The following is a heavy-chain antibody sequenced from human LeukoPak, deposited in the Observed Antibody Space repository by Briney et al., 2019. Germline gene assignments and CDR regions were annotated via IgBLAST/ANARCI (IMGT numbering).Heavy chain of an antibody. CDR3: AIENFDSGGPGSGSPAFDI. V-gene: IGHV3-30*02. Sequence: GGSLRLSCAASGFSFSKYGLHWVRQAPGQGLQWVAKIWYEGSQRYYVDSVKGRFTISRDSSKNTMFLQMNSLTDEDTAVYYCAIENFDSGGPGSGSPAFDIWGQGTMVSVSS. J-gene: IGHJ3*02. D-gene: IGHD3-22*01. CDR1: GFSFSKYG. CDR2: IWYEGSQR.